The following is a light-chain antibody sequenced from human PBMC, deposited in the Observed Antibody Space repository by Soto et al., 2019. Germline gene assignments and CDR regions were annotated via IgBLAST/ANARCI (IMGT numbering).Light chain of an antibody. CDR1: SSDVGSYNF. Sequence: ALTQPASVSGSPGQSITISCTGTSSDVGSYNFVSWYQQHPGKAPKLMIYEGSKRPSGVSNRFSGSKSGNTASLTISGLQAEDEAGYYCCSYAGSSTPVVFGGGTKLTVL. CDR3: CSYAGSSTPVV. J-gene: IGLJ2*01. CDR2: EGS. V-gene: IGLV2-23*01.